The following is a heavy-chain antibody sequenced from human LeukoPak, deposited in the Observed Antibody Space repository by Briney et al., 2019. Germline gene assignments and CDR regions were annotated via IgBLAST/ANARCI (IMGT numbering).Heavy chain of an antibody. CDR2: INHSGST. D-gene: IGHD5-24*01. Sequence: GSLRLSCAASGFTFSSYAMSWIRQPPGKGLEWIGEINHSGSTNYNPSLKSRVTISVDTSKNQFSLKLSSVTAADTAVYYCAGCRWLQCDAFDIWGQGTMVTVSS. J-gene: IGHJ3*02. V-gene: IGHV4-34*08. CDR1: GFTFSSYA. CDR3: AGCRWLQCDAFDI.